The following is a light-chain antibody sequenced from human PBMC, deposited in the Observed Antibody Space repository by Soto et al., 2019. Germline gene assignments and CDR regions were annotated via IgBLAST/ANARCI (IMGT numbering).Light chain of an antibody. CDR3: SSNVVGTNLKI. CDR1: YSDVGGSNY. Sequence: QSALTQPPSASGSPGQSVTISCTGTYSDVGGSNYVSWYQQHPGKAPKLVIYEVIQRPSGVPDRFSGSRSGNTASLTVSRLQAEDEADYYCSSNVVGTNLKIFGGGTKRTVL. J-gene: IGLJ2*01. V-gene: IGLV2-8*01. CDR2: EVI.